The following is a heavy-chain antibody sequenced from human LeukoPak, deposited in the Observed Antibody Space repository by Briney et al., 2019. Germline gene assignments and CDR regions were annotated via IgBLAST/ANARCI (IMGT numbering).Heavy chain of an antibody. Sequence: GASVKVSCKASGYTFTAYYIHWVRQAPGQGLEWMGWINPNSGGTNYARKFQGRVTMTRDTSISTAYMELSRLRSDDTAVYFCARRCDTSSYYTYYFDYWGQGTLVTVSS. CDR3: ARRCDTSSYYTYYFDY. V-gene: IGHV1-2*02. D-gene: IGHD3-22*01. J-gene: IGHJ4*02. CDR1: GYTFTAYY. CDR2: INPNSGGT.